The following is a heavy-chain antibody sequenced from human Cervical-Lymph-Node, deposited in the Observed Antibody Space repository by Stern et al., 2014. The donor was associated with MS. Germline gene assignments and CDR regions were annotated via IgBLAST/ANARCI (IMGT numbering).Heavy chain of an antibody. Sequence: EVQLVESGGGLVKPGGSLRLSCAASGFSFSVETMNWVRQSTGKGLEWVSSIISSSIFIHYADSVKGRFTISRDNVNNSLFLQMSSLTVEDTAVYYCASAAPRGYWGQGTLVAVSS. CDR3: ASAAPRGY. J-gene: IGHJ4*02. CDR1: GFSFSVET. D-gene: IGHD1-26*01. CDR2: IISSSIFI. V-gene: IGHV3-21*02.